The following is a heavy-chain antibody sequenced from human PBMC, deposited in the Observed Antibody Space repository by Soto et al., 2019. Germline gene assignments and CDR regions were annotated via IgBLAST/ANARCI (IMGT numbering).Heavy chain of an antibody. D-gene: IGHD2-8*01. J-gene: IGHJ6*02. CDR2: IGTAGDT. Sequence: EVQLVESGGGLVQPGGSLRLSCAASGFTFSSYDMHRVRQATGKGLEWVSAIGTAGDTYYPGSVKGRFTISRENAKNSLXXQMNSLRAGDTAVYYCARGYCTNGVCWGGYYGMDVWGQGTTVTVSS. CDR1: GFTFSSYD. V-gene: IGHV3-13*01. CDR3: ARGYCTNGVCWGGYYGMDV.